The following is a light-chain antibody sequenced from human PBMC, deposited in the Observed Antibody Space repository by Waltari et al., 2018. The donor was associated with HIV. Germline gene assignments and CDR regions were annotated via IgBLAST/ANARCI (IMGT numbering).Light chain of an antibody. J-gene: IGLJ2*01. CDR2: DGA. Sequence: SYVLTQPPSVSVAPGQTAGITCEGDNIGSKSEHGYQKKPAQAPVLLIYDGADRPSGIPERFSGSNSENTATLTIGWVEAGDEADYYCQVWDSGSAHVVFGGGTNLAVL. CDR1: NIGSKS. CDR3: QVWDSGSAHVV. V-gene: IGLV3-21*02.